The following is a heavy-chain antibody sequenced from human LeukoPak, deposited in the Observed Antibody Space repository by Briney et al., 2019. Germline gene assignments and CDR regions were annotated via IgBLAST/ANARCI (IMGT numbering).Heavy chain of an antibody. CDR2: ISSSGSTI. Sequence: PGGSLRLSCAASGFTFSDYYMSWIRQAPGKGLERVSYISSSGSTIYYADSVKGRFTISRDNAKNSLYLQMNSLRAEDTAVYYCARDCMEMATIFYYYYMDVWGKGTTVTISS. CDR3: ARDCMEMATIFYYYYMDV. D-gene: IGHD5-24*01. V-gene: IGHV3-11*01. J-gene: IGHJ6*03. CDR1: GFTFSDYY.